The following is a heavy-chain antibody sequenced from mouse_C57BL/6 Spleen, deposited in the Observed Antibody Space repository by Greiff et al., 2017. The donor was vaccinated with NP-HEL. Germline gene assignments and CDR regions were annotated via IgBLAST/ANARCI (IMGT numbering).Heavy chain of an antibody. CDR2: IYPGDGDT. V-gene: IGHV1-80*01. D-gene: IGHD3-2*02. CDR3: ARSGDSSGYGGFAY. CDR1: GYAFSSYW. J-gene: IGHJ3*01. Sequence: QVQLKESGAELVKPGASVKISCKASGYAFSSYWMNWVKQRPGKGLEWIGQIYPGDGDTNYNGKFKGKATLTADKSSSTAYMQLSSLTSEDSAVYFCARSGDSSGYGGFAYWGQGTLVTVSA.